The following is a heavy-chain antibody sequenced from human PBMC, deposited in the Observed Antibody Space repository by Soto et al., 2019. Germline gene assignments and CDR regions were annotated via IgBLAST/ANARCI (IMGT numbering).Heavy chain of an antibody. D-gene: IGHD6-13*01. J-gene: IGHJ6*04. Sequence: GGSRRLACAASGFTFEDYAIHWVRQAPGKSLECGSSITWDGGGTYYADSVKGRFTLSRDNRESYLYLQMNSLTTEDTAVYFCVTDLAHSIAATEYQYYCSMDVWGKGTTVAVS. CDR2: ITWDGGGT. CDR3: VTDLAHSIAATEYQYYCSMDV. V-gene: IGHV3-43*01. CDR1: GFTFEDYA.